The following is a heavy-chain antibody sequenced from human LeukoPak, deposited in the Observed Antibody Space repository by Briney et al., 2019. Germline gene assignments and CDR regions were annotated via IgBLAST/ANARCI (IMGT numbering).Heavy chain of an antibody. D-gene: IGHD1-26*01. CDR1: GGSFSGYY. CDR3: ARGLGGSYYFDH. J-gene: IGHJ4*02. V-gene: IGHV4-34*01. Sequence: SETLSLTCAVYGGSFSGYYWSWIRQPPGKGPDWIGEIIHSGGTNYNPSLKSRVTISVDTTKNQFSLNLNSINAADTAVYYCARGLGGSYYFDHWGQGTLVTVSS. CDR2: IIHSGGT.